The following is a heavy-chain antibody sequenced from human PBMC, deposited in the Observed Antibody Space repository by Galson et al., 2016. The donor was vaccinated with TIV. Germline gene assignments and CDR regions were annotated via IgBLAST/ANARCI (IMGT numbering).Heavy chain of an antibody. CDR3: ARGEYYDFWSGQEIRFFDN. D-gene: IGHD3-3*01. J-gene: IGHJ4*02. CDR1: AFTFSSYS. CDR2: ISNDGSKK. V-gene: IGHV3-30-3*01. Sequence: SLRLSCAASAFTFSSYSMHWVRQAPGKGLEWVAVISNDGSKKFFGDPVRGRFPISRDNSKNTLYLQMDSLRAEDTAVYYCARGEYYDFWSGQEIRFFDNWGQGTLVTVSA.